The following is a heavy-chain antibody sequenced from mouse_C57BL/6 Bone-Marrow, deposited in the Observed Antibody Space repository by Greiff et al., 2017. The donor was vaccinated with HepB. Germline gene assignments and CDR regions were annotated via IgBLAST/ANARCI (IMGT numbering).Heavy chain of an antibody. J-gene: IGHJ4*01. D-gene: IGHD1-1*01. Sequence: QVQLKESDAELVKPGASVKISCKVSGYTFTDHTIHWMKQRPEQGLEWIGYIYPRDGSTKYNEKFKGKATLTADKSSSTAYMQLNSLTSEDSAVYFCARGPYYYGSDYAMDYWGQGTSVTVSS. V-gene: IGHV1-78*01. CDR3: ARGPYYYGSDYAMDY. CDR2: IYPRDGST. CDR1: GYTFTDHT.